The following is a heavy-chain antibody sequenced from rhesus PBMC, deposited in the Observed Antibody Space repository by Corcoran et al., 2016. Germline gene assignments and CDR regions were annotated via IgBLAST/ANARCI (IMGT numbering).Heavy chain of an antibody. CDR2: ISSASGYI. CDR1: GFTFRDYY. V-gene: IGHV3S4*01. J-gene: IGHJ4*01. CDR3: TGVYSGSYYSDY. D-gene: IGHD3-16*01. Sequence: EVQLVESGGGLVQPGGSLRLSCAASGFTFRDYYMTWVRQAPGKGLEWVSSISSASGYIYYADSVKGRFTISRDNAKNSLSLQMNSLKTEDTAIYYCTGVYSGSYYSDYWGQGVLVTVSS.